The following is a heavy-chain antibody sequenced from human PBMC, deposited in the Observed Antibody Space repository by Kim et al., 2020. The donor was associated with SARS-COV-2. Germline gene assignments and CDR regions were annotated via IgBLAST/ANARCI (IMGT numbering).Heavy chain of an antibody. V-gene: IGHV4-59*01. J-gene: IGHJ4*02. CDR2: IYYSGST. Sequence: SETLSLTCTVSGGSISSYYWSWIRQPPGKGLEWIGYIYYSGSTNYNPSLKSRVTISVDTSKNQFSLKLSSVTAADTAVYYCARSKSFGVVTDWGQGTLVT. D-gene: IGHD3-3*01. CDR1: GGSISSYY. CDR3: ARSKSFGVVTD.